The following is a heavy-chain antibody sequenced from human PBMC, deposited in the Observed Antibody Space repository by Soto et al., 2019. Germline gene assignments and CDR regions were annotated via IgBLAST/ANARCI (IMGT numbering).Heavy chain of an antibody. J-gene: IGHJ4*02. CDR3: ARDCGGGSCYPALGV. Sequence: EVQVVESGGVLIQPGGSLRLSCAASGFVVSETYMSWVRQAPGRGLQWFSFTYSGGSTDYADSVKGRFTISRDSSRNTLYLQMNSLRVEDKAVYNCARDCGGGSCYPALGVWGQGTVVTVPS. CDR2: TYSGGST. CDR1: GFVVSETY. D-gene: IGHD2-15*01. V-gene: IGHV3-53*01.